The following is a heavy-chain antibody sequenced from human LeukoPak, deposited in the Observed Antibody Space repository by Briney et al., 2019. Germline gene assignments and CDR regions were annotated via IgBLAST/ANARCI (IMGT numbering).Heavy chain of an antibody. CDR3: ARDTRPMRDIVVVPAATANWFDP. CDR1: GFTFSSYS. Sequence: GGSLRLSYAASGFTFSSYSMNWVRQAPGKGLEWVSSISSSSSYICYADSVKGRFTISRDNAKNSLYLQMNSLRAEDTAVYYCARDTRPMRDIVVVPAATANWFDPWGQGTLVTVSS. J-gene: IGHJ5*02. V-gene: IGHV3-21*01. CDR2: ISSSSSYI. D-gene: IGHD2-2*01.